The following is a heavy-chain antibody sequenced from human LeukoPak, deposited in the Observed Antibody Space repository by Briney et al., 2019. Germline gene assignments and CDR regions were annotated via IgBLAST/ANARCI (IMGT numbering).Heavy chain of an antibody. J-gene: IGHJ4*02. CDR3: ARDAGSGYFDY. CDR2: ISSNSSTX. CDR1: GFXFXTYA. Sequence: PGGSLRLSCAASGFXFXTYAMXXXXXAPGXGLEWVSYISSNSSTXYFPDSVKGRFTISRDNAKNSLYLQMNGLRDEDTAVYYCARDAGSGYFDYWGQGTLVTVSS. V-gene: IGHV3-48*02. D-gene: IGHD6-19*01.